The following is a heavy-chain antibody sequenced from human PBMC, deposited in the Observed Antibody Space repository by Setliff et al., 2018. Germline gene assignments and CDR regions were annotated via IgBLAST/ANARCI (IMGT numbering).Heavy chain of an antibody. V-gene: IGHV3-48*04. CDR3: AREWQVGSGWVDTVDI. Sequence: GGSLRLSCTASGFTFRKHALAWVRQAPGKGLQWVSSVSGSGMTRDYTDSVKGRFTISRDNAKNSLYLQMNSLRAEDTAVYFCAREWQVGSGWVDTVDIWGQGTMVTVSS. D-gene: IGHD1-26*01. CDR2: VSGSGMTR. J-gene: IGHJ3*02. CDR1: GFTFRKHA.